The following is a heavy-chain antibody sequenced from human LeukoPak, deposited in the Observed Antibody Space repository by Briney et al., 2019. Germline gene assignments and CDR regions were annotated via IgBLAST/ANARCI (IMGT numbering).Heavy chain of an antibody. CDR2: ISPSGGIT. CDR1: GFTFSSHG. CDR3: ARTLLYYFDY. J-gene: IGHJ4*02. V-gene: IGHV3-23*01. Sequence: GGSLRLSCGASGFTFSSHGMNWVRQAPGKGLEWVSGISPSGGITYYTDSVKGRFTISRDNSKNTVSLQMNSLRAEDTAVYYCARTLLYYFDYWGQGTLVTVSS. D-gene: IGHD2-15*01.